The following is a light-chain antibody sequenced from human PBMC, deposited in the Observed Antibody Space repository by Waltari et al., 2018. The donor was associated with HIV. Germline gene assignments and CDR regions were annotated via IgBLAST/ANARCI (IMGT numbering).Light chain of an antibody. CDR1: SSDVGGYNY. Sequence: QSALTQPDSVSGSPGQSLTISCTGTSSDVGGYNYVSWYQQHPGKAPKLMIYEVSNRPSGVSNRFSGSKSGNTASLTISGLQAEDEADYYCSSYTSSSTVVFGGGTKLTVL. CDR2: EVS. J-gene: IGLJ2*01. V-gene: IGLV2-14*01. CDR3: SSYTSSSTVV.